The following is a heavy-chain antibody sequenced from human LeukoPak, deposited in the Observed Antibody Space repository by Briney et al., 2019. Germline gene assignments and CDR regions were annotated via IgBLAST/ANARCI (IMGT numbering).Heavy chain of an antibody. CDR2: IYPGDSDT. Sequence: GESLKISCKSSGYSFTSYWIGWVRQMPGKGLEWMGIIYPGDSDTRYSPSFQGQVTISADKSISTAYLQWSSLKASDTAMYYCAILWRDQEGVGYDSFDYWGQGTLVTVSS. CDR1: GYSFTSYW. J-gene: IGHJ4*02. CDR3: AILWRDQEGVGYDSFDY. V-gene: IGHV5-51*01. D-gene: IGHD5-12*01.